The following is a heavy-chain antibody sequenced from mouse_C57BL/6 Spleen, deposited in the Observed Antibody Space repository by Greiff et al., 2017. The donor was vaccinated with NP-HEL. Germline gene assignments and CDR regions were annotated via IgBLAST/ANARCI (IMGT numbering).Heavy chain of an antibody. J-gene: IGHJ2*01. CDR1: GYTFTSYW. D-gene: IGHD2-5*01. CDR2: IYPGSGST. Sequence: QVQLQQPGAELVKPGASVKMSCKASGYTFTSYWITWVKQRPGQGLEWIGDIYPGSGSTNYNEKFKSKATLTVDTSSSTAYMQLSSLTSEDSAVYYCARGGFYSNYEDFDYWGQGTTLTVSS. V-gene: IGHV1-55*01. CDR3: ARGGFYSNYEDFDY.